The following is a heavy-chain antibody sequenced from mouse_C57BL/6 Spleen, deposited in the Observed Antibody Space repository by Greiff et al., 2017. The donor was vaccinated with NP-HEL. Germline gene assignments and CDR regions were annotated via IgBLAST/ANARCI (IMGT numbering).Heavy chain of an antibody. CDR1: GYTFTEYT. J-gene: IGHJ3*01. V-gene: IGHV1-62-2*01. CDR3: ARREDFDGYRWFAY. D-gene: IGHD2-3*01. CDR2: FYPGSGSI. Sequence: VQLQQSGAELVKPGASVKMSCKASGYTFTEYTIHWAKQRSGQGLEWIGGFYPGSGSIKYNEKFKDKATLTADKSSSTVYMELSRLTSEDSAVYFCARREDFDGYRWFAYWGQGTLVTVSA.